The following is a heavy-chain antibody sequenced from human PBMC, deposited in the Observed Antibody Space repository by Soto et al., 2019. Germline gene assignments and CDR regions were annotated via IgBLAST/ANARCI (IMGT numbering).Heavy chain of an antibody. CDR3: VGLLHCGAGACIFDY. D-gene: IGHD2-21*01. CDR1: GGSVNSNSYS. Sequence: SETLSLTCTVSGGSVNSNSYSWGWIRQSPGKGLEWIGTIYSSETTHYNPSLRSRVTISVDTSMNEFSLSLRSVTAADTSFYYCVGLLHCGAGACIFDYWGQGILVTVSS. J-gene: IGHJ4*02. V-gene: IGHV4-39*01. CDR2: IYSSETT.